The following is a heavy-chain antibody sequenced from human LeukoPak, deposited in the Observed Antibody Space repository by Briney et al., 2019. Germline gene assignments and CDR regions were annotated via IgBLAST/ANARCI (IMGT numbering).Heavy chain of an antibody. CDR1: GGTFSSYA. D-gene: IGHD2-15*01. V-gene: IGHV1-18*01. CDR2: ISAYNDNT. CDR3: ARKPLRSGRSSYYYYYMDV. J-gene: IGHJ6*03. Sequence: ASVKVSCKASGGTFSSYAISWVRQAPGQGLEWMGWISAYNDNTNYAQKLQGRVTMTTDTSTSTAYMELTSLRSDDTAVYYCARKPLRSGRSSYYYYYMDVWGKGTTVTVSS.